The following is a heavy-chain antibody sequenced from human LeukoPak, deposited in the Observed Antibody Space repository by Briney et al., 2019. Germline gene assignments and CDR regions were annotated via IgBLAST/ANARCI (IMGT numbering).Heavy chain of an antibody. CDR3: ARDQYYDSKGWFDP. D-gene: IGHD3-22*01. Sequence: ASVKVSRKASGYTFTSYGISWVRQAPGQGLEWMGWISAYNGNTNYAQKLQGRVTMTTDTSTSTAYMELRSLRSDDTAVYYCARDQYYDSKGWFDPWGQGTLVTVSS. J-gene: IGHJ5*02. V-gene: IGHV1-18*01. CDR2: ISAYNGNT. CDR1: GYTFTSYG.